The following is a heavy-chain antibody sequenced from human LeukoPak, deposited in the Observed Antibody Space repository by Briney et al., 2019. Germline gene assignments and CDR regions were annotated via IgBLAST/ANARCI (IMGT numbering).Heavy chain of an antibody. CDR1: GGSISSSNW. J-gene: IGHJ4*02. CDR3: ARALAGMPFDH. Sequence: SGTLSLTCAVSGGSISSSNWWSWVRQPPGKGLEWIGDIYDSGSTNYNPSLKSRVTISVDKSKSQFSLQLSSVTAADTAVYYCARALAGMPFDHWGQGSLVTVSS. V-gene: IGHV4-4*02. CDR2: IYDSGST. D-gene: IGHD6-19*01.